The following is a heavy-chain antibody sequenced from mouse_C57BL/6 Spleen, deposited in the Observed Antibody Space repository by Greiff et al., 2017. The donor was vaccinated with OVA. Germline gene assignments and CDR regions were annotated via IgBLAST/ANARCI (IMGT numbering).Heavy chain of an antibody. CDR2: IYPGSGST. Sequence: VQLQQPGAELVKPGASVKMSCKASGYTFTSYWITWVKQRPGQGLEWIGDIYPGSGSTNYNEKFKSKATLTVDTSSSTAYMQLSSLTSEDSAVYYCARSGNYYGSFAYWGQGTLVTVSA. CDR3: ARSGNYYGSFAY. CDR1: GYTFTSYW. D-gene: IGHD1-1*01. V-gene: IGHV1-55*01. J-gene: IGHJ3*01.